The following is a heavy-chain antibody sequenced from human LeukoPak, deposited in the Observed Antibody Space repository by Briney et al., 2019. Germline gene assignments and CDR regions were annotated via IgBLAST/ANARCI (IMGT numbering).Heavy chain of an antibody. J-gene: IGHJ4*02. V-gene: IGHV1-2*02. D-gene: IGHD2-2*01. Sequence: VASVKVSCKASGYTFTSYYMHWVRQAPGQGLEWMGWINPYSGGTNYAQKFQGRVTMTRDTSISTVYMELSRLRSDDTAVYYCVRDRTKYCSSTSCPLDYWGQGTLVTVSS. CDR1: GYTFTSYY. CDR2: INPYSGGT. CDR3: VRDRTKYCSSTSCPLDY.